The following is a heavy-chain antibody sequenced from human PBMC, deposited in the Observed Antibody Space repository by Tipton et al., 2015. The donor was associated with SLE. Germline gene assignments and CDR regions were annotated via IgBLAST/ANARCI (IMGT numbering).Heavy chain of an antibody. D-gene: IGHD2-15*01. J-gene: IGHJ6*02. CDR1: GFIFTSYA. Sequence: SLRLSCAASGFIFTSYAMHWVRQAPGKGLEWVAVISYDGSYKYYADSVKGRFTISRDSSKNTLYLQMNSLRAEDTALYYCARVIAAPPYGLDVWGQGTTVNVSS. V-gene: IGHV3-30*04. CDR2: ISYDGSYK. CDR3: ARVIAAPPYGLDV.